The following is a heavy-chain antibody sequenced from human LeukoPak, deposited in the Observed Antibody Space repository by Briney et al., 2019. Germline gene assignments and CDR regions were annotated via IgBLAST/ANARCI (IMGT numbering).Heavy chain of an antibody. J-gene: IGHJ4*02. Sequence: GGSLRLSCAASGFTFSSYDMHWVRQAPGKGLEWVAVISYDGSNKYYADSVKGRFTISRDNSKNTLYLQMNSLRAEDTAVYYCAKDEYSYGYGYWGQGTLVTVSS. V-gene: IGHV3-30*18. CDR2: ISYDGSNK. CDR1: GFTFSSYD. D-gene: IGHD5-18*01. CDR3: AKDEYSYGYGY.